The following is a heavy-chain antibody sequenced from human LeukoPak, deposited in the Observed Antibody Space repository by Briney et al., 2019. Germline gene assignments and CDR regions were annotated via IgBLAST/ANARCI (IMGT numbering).Heavy chain of an antibody. CDR1: GGTFSSYA. CDR2: IIPIFGTA. Sequence: SVKVSCKASGGTFSSYAISWVRQAPGQGLEWMGGIIPIFGTASYAQKFQGRVTITTDESTSTAYMELSSLRSEDTAVYYCARTLPGPPYSNSNRVYYYYYYMDVWGKGTTVTVSS. CDR3: ARTLPGPPYSNSNRVYYYYYYMDV. D-gene: IGHD4-11*01. J-gene: IGHJ6*03. V-gene: IGHV1-69*05.